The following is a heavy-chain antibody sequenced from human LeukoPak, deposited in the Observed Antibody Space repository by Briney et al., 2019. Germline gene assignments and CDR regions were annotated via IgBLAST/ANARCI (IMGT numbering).Heavy chain of an antibody. V-gene: IGHV3-23*01. Sequence: GGSLRLSCAASEFDFSSHAMTWVRQAPGKGLEWVSAISISGSKTYYADSVKGRFTISRDNSKNTLYLQMNSLRAKDTAVYYCANEIRPNDYWGQGTQVTVSS. D-gene: IGHD4-17*01. J-gene: IGHJ4*02. CDR2: ISISGSKT. CDR3: ANEIRPNDY. CDR1: EFDFSSHA.